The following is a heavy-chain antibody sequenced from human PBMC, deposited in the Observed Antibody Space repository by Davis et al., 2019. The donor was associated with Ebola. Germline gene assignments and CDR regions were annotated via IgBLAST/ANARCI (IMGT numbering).Heavy chain of an antibody. CDR2: ISYDGSNK. Sequence: GESLKISCAASGFTFSSYGMHWVRQAPGKGLEWVAVISYDGSNKYYADSVKGRFTISRDNSKNTLYLQMNSLRAEDTAVYYCARGRAVAEFDYWGQGTLVTVSS. J-gene: IGHJ4*02. CDR3: ARGRAVAEFDY. D-gene: IGHD6-19*01. CDR1: GFTFSSYG. V-gene: IGHV3-30*03.